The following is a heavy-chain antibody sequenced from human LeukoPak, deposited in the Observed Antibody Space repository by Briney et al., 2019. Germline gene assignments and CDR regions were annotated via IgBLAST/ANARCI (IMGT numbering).Heavy chain of an antibody. Sequence: NPSETLSLTCTVSGGSVSSYSWSWIRQPPGKALEWIGYFYYSGSTNYNPSLKSRVTISVDTSKSQFSLNLTSVTAADTAVYYCARTRSQAISAQYFDYWGQGTLVTVSS. CDR1: GGSVSSYS. J-gene: IGHJ4*02. D-gene: IGHD2-2*02. CDR3: ARTRSQAISAQYFDY. CDR2: FYYSGST. V-gene: IGHV4-59*08.